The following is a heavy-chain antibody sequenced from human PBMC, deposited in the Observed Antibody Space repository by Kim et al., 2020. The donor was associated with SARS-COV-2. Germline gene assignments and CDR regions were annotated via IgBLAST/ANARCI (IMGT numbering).Heavy chain of an antibody. CDR2: IYYSGST. CDR1: GGSISSGGYY. V-gene: IGHV4-31*03. J-gene: IGHJ4*02. D-gene: IGHD1-26*01. CDR3: ARFGWEQTGDY. Sequence: SETLSLTCTVSGGSISSGGYYWSWIRQHPGKGLEWIGYIYYSGSTYYNPSLKSRVTISVDTSKNQFSLKLSSVTTADTAVYYCARFGWEQTGDYWGQGTLVTVSS.